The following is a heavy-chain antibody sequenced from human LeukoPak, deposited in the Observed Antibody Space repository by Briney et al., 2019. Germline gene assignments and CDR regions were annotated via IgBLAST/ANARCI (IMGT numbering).Heavy chain of an antibody. J-gene: IGHJ5*02. V-gene: IGHV1-69*05. CDR1: GGTFSSYA. D-gene: IGHD3-3*01. Sequence: ASVKVSCKASGGTFSSYAISWVRQAPGQGLEWMGGIIPIFGTANYAQKFQGRVTITTDESTSTAYMELSSPRSEDTAVYYCARKQFLEGGGNWFDPWGQGTLVTVSS. CDR3: ARKQFLEGGGNWFDP. CDR2: IIPIFGTA.